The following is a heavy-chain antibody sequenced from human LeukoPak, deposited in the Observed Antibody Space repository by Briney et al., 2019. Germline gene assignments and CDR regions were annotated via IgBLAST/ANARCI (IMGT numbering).Heavy chain of an antibody. D-gene: IGHD3-22*01. CDR2: INPSGGST. J-gene: IGHJ4*02. Sequence: GASVKVSCKASGYTFTSYYMHWVRQAPGQGLEWMGIINPSGGSTSYAQKFQGRVTMTRDTSTSTVYMELSSLRSEDTAVYYCARDSSPRSYYYDSSGSFDYWGQGTLATVSS. CDR1: GYTFTSYY. V-gene: IGHV1-46*01. CDR3: ARDSSPRSYYYDSSGSFDY.